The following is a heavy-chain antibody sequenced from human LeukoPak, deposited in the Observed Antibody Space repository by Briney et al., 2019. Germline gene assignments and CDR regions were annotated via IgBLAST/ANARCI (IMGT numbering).Heavy chain of an antibody. CDR3: ARGQSRFYYGLDV. J-gene: IGHJ6*02. Sequence: PSQTLSLTCTVSGDSINSDCWSWIRQPPGKGLEWIGYIYNSGTTTYNPSLKSRVTISEDTSKKHIYMRLSSVTDADTAVYYCARGQSRFYYGLDVWGQGTTVTVSS. CDR1: GDSINSDC. D-gene: IGHD4-11*01. V-gene: IGHV4-59*01. CDR2: IYNSGTT.